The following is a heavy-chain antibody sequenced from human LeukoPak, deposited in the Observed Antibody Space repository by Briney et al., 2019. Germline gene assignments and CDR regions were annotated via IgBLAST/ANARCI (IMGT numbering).Heavy chain of an antibody. Sequence: GESLKISCKGSGYSLTSYWIGWVRQLPGKGLEWMGIIYPGDSDTRYSPSFQGQVTISADKSISTAYLQWSSLKASDTAMYYCARCSAAGTCWFDPWGQGTLVTVSS. D-gene: IGHD6-13*01. V-gene: IGHV5-51*01. CDR3: ARCSAAGTCWFDP. CDR1: GYSLTSYW. J-gene: IGHJ5*02. CDR2: IYPGDSDT.